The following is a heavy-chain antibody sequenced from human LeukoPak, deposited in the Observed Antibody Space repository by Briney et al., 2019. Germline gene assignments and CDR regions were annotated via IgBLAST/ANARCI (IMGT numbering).Heavy chain of an antibody. J-gene: IGHJ4*02. CDR3: ARDPSSGSSSWYAYSFDY. V-gene: IGHV3-30*19. CDR2: ISYDGSNK. CDR1: GFTFSSYG. Sequence: GGSLRLSCAASGFTFSSYGMHWVRQAPGKGLEWVAVISYDGSNKYYADSVKGRFTVSRDNSKNTLYLQMNSLRPEDTAIYYCARDPSSGSSSWYAYSFDYWGQGTLVTVSS. D-gene: IGHD6-13*01.